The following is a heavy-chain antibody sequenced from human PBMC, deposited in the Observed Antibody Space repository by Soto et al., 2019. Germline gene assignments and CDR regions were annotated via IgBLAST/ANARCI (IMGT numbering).Heavy chain of an antibody. V-gene: IGHV1-18*01. J-gene: IGHJ6*02. CDR2: ISAYNGNT. CDR3: AREGYCISTSCRHYDYYGMDV. Sequence: ASVKVSCKASGYTFNRHGISWVRQAPGQGLEWMGWISAYNGNTNYAQKLQGRVTMTTDTSTSTAYMELRSLRSDDTAVYYCAREGYCISTSCRHYDYYGMDVWGQGTTVTVSS. CDR1: GYTFNRHG. D-gene: IGHD2-2*01.